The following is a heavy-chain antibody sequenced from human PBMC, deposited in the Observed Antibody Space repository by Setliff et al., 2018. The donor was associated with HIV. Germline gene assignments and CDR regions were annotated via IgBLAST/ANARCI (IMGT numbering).Heavy chain of an antibody. D-gene: IGHD6-25*01. J-gene: IGHJ4*02. CDR1: GNSFNGDF. CDR3: VTSPGSFTSVDETEAGDY. V-gene: IGHV1-2*02. Sequence: ASVKVSCKAPGNSFNGDFLNWVRQAPGQGLGWMGNIKLSSGGTKFAQKFLGRVTMTRDTSTNTAFMELRRLNSDDTATYFCVTSPGSFTSVDETEAGDYWGQGTLVTVPQ. CDR2: IKLSSGGT.